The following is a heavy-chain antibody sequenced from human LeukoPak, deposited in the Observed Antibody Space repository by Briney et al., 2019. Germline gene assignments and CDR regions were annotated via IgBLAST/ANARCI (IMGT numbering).Heavy chain of an antibody. D-gene: IGHD3-22*01. V-gene: IGHV3-23*01. CDR2: ISGSGGST. J-gene: IGHJ2*01. CDR3: AKCGDSSGYYYFRESCWYFDL. CDR1: GFTFSSYA. Sequence: PGGSLRLSCAASGFTFSSYAMSWVRQAPGKGLEWVSAISGSGGSTYYADSVKGRFTISRDNSKNTLYLQMNSLRAEDTAVYYCAKCGDSSGYYYFRESCWYFDLWGRGTLVTVSS.